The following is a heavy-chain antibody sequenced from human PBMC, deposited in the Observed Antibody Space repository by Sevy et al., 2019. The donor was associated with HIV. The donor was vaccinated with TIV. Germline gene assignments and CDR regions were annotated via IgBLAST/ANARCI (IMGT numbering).Heavy chain of an antibody. J-gene: IGHJ4*02. CDR3: AKVGPHCSGGTCYHPLFDY. CDR1: GFTFSTYG. V-gene: IGHV3-30*18. Sequence: GGSLRLSCAASGFTFSTYGMHWVRQAPGKGLEWVAVLSYDGREKYYGNSVKGRFTISRDNSKNTLYLQMNSVRDEDTAVYYCAKVGPHCSGGTCYHPLFDYCGQGTLVTVSS. D-gene: IGHD2-15*01. CDR2: LSYDGREK.